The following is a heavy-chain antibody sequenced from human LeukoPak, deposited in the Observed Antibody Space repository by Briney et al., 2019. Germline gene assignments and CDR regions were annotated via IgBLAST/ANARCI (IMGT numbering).Heavy chain of an antibody. Sequence: SETLSLTCTVSGASISSSSNYWGWIRQPPGKGLEWIGSFYYSGSTYYNTSLKGRVTISGDTSKNQFSLKLSSVTAADTAVYYCARWAAVAGTGFDYWGQGTLVAVSS. CDR3: ARWAAVAGTGFDY. CDR2: FYYSGST. V-gene: IGHV4-39*01. J-gene: IGHJ4*02. CDR1: GASISSSSNY. D-gene: IGHD6-13*01.